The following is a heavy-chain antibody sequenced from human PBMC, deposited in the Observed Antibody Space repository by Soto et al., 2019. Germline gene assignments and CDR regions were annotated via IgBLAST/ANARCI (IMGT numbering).Heavy chain of an antibody. CDR1: GCSMSTYC. J-gene: IGHJ5*02. CDR2: ISYSGGT. CDR3: ARGTVWFGELLKALWFDH. D-gene: IGHD3-10*01. V-gene: IGHV4-59*01. Sequence: XETLSLTFTVAGCSMSTYCWSWIRRSPGKGLEWIGYISYSGGTNYNPSLKSRVTMPVDTSKNQFSLKLSSVTAADTAIYYCARGTVWFGELLKALWFDHWGQGNLVTVSS.